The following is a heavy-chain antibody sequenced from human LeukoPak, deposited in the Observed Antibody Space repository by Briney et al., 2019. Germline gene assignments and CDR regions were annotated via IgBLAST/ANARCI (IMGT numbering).Heavy chain of an antibody. V-gene: IGHV3-23*01. CDR2: ITGSGNST. CDR3: AKYYGKYLDY. J-gene: IGHJ4*02. Sequence: GGSLRLSCAASGFTFSIYAMSWVRQAPGKGLEWVSAITGSGNSTYYADSVKGRFTISRDNSKNTLYVQMNGLRAEDTAVYYCAKYYGKYLDYWGQGTLVTVSS. D-gene: IGHD3-3*01. CDR1: GFTFSIYA.